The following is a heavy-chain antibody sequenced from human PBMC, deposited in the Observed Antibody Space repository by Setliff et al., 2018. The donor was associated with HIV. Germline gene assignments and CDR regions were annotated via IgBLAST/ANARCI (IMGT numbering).Heavy chain of an antibody. D-gene: IGHD3-3*01. CDR2: IHSSGTT. CDR3: ARHKTNYDFYAFDV. Sequence: PSETLSLTCTVSGGSFSSNTYSWGWIRQPPGRGLEWIGSIHSSGTTDYNPSLKSRVAMSVDTSRSQFSLKLRSVTAADTAVYYCARHKTNYDFYAFDVWGQGTMVTVSS. V-gene: IGHV4-39*01. J-gene: IGHJ3*01. CDR1: GGSFSSNTYS.